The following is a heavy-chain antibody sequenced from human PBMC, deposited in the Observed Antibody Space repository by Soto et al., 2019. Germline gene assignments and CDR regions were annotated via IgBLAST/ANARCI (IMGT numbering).Heavy chain of an antibody. Sequence: PGESLKISCKGSGYSFTTYWIAWVRQMPGKGLEWMGIIYPGDSDTGYSPSFQGQVTISADKSISTAYLQWSSLKASDTAMYYCARQVAAARFYYYGMDVWGQGTTVTVS. J-gene: IGHJ6*02. CDR3: ARQVAAARFYYYGMDV. CDR2: IYPGDSDT. D-gene: IGHD6-13*01. CDR1: GYSFTTYW. V-gene: IGHV5-51*01.